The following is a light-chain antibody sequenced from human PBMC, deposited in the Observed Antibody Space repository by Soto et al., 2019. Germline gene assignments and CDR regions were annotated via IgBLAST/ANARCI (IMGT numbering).Light chain of an antibody. CDR3: CTWGGSSV. Sequence: QSALTQPRSVSGSPGQSVTISCTGTSNDVGAHNYVSWYQQHPGKAPKLMISYVTKRPSGVPARFSGSKSGNTASLTISGLQAEDEADYYCCTWGGSSVFGTGTKLTVL. CDR2: YVT. V-gene: IGLV2-11*01. J-gene: IGLJ1*01. CDR1: SNDVGAHNY.